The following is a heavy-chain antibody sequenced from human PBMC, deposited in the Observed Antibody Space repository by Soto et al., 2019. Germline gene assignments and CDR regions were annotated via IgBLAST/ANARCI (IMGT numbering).Heavy chain of an antibody. D-gene: IGHD1-26*01. J-gene: IGHJ5*02. CDR2: TSSTGGTS. CDR3: AKERRELVRKWFDP. Sequence: GGSLRLSCAASGFTFSSFTMSWVRQAPGKGLEWVSGTSSTGGTSSYADSVKGRFTISRDNTKNTLYLQMNSLRAEDTAVYYCAKERRELVRKWFDPWGQGTLVTVSS. CDR1: GFTFSSFT. V-gene: IGHV3-23*01.